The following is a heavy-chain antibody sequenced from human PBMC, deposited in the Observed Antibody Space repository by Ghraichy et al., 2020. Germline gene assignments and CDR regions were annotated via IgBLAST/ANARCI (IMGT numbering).Heavy chain of an antibody. D-gene: IGHD2-2*01. CDR2: IWYDGSNK. V-gene: IGHV3-33*01. J-gene: IGHJ6*02. CDR3: ARDGEIVVVPAAMWVATMYGMDV. Sequence: GGSLRLSCAASGFTFSSYGMHWVRQAPGKGLEWVAVIWYDGSNKYYADSVKGRFTISRDNSKNTLYLQMNSLRAEDTAVYYCARDGEIVVVPAAMWVATMYGMDVWGQGTTVTVSS. CDR1: GFTFSSYG.